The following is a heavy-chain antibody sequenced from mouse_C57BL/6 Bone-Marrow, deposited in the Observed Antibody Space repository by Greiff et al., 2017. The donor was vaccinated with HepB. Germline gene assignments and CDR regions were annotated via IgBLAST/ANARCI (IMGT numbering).Heavy chain of an antibody. Sequence: VKVVESGPGLVAPSQSLSITCTVSGFSLTSYGVHWVRQPPGKGLEWLVVIWSDGSTTYNSALKSRLSISKDNSKSQVFLKMNSLQTDDTAMYYCARHDPAYYSNYGAMDYWGQKTSVTVSS. V-gene: IGHV2-6-1*01. CDR1: GFSLTSYG. J-gene: IGHJ4*01. CDR2: IWSDGST. CDR3: ARHDPAYYSNYGAMDY. D-gene: IGHD2-5*01.